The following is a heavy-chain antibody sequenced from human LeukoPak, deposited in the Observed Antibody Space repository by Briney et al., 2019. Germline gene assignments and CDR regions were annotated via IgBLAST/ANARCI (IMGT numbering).Heavy chain of an antibody. CDR1: GFTFSDYW. CDR3: ARDGTAAGPYFDL. D-gene: IGHD6-13*01. V-gene: IGHV3-7*01. Sequence: GGSLRLSCAVSGFTFSDYWMNWVRQAPGKGLEWVASIRQDGGEKSYVDSVKGRFTISRDNTKNSLYLQINSLRAEDTAVYYCARDGTAAGPYFDLWGQGTLVTVSS. J-gene: IGHJ4*01. CDR2: IRQDGGEK.